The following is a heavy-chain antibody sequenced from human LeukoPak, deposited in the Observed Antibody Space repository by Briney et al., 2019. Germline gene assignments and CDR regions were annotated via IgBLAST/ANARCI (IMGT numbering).Heavy chain of an antibody. V-gene: IGHV3-66*01. J-gene: IGHJ4*02. CDR3: ARSPYRSSWYEY. D-gene: IGHD6-13*01. Sequence: GGSLRLSCAASGFTVRNNYMSWVRQAPGKGLEWVSVIYSGGSAFYADSVKGRFTISRDNSKNTLYLQMNSLRAEDTAVYYCARSPYRSSWYEYWGQGTLVTVSS. CDR2: IYSGGSA. CDR1: GFTVRNNY.